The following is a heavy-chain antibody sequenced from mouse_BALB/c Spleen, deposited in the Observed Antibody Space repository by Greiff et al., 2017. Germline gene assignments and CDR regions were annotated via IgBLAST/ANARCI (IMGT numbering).Heavy chain of an antibody. V-gene: IGHV5-9*03. CDR2: ISSGGGNT. CDR1: GFTFSSYT. CDR3: ARYDYDFDY. Sequence: EVQLVESGGGLVKPGGSLKLSCAASGFTFSSYTMSWVRQTPEKRLEWVATISSGGGNTYYPDSVKGRFTISRDNAKNNLYLQMSSLRSEDTALYYCARYDYDFDYWGQGTTLTVSS. D-gene: IGHD2-4*01. J-gene: IGHJ2*01.